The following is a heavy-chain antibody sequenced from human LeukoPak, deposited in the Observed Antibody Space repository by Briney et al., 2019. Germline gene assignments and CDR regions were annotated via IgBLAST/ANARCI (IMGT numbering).Heavy chain of an antibody. D-gene: IGHD3-22*01. CDR3: AKVLIPDSYYDSTGAHDAFDI. J-gene: IGHJ3*02. CDR1: GFTFSNYG. CDR2: ISSSGTYV. V-gene: IGHV3-21*01. Sequence: GGSLRLSCAASGFTFSNYGMNWVRQAPGKGLEWVSSISSSGTYVYYADSVKGRFTISRDNAKNSLYLQMNSLRAEDTAVYYCAKVLIPDSYYDSTGAHDAFDIWGQGTMVTVSS.